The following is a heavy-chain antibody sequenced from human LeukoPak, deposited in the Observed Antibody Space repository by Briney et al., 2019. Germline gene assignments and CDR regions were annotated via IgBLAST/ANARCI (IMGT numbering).Heavy chain of an antibody. V-gene: IGHV5-51*01. CDR2: IFPGDSDT. Sequence: GESLKISCKGSGYRFTSYWIGWVRQMPGKGLEWMGIIFPGDSDTRYSPSFQGQVTISADKAIISTAYLQWSSLKASDTAMYYCARHQCSGGSCYIDYWGQGTLVTVSS. CDR3: ARHQCSGGSCYIDY. D-gene: IGHD2-15*01. CDR1: GYRFTSYW. J-gene: IGHJ4*02.